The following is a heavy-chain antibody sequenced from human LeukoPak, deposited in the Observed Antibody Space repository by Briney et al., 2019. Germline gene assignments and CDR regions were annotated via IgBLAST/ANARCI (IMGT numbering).Heavy chain of an antibody. CDR3: ARSTPAVPFNY. CDR1: GFTFSSYW. D-gene: IGHD2-2*02. CDR2: INSDGSIT. J-gene: IGHJ4*02. V-gene: IGHV3-74*01. Sequence: GGSLRLSCRASGFTFSSYWMHWVREAPGKGLVWVSRINSDGSITNYADSVKGRFTISRDNAQNTLYLQMNSLRAEDTAVYYCARSTPAVPFNYWGQGTLVTVSS.